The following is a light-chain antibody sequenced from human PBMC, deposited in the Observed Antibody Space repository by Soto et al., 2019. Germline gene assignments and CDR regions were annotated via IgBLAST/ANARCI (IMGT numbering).Light chain of an antibody. J-gene: IGLJ3*02. CDR1: SSDVGTYDL. CDR2: EDT. CDR3: CSYAGGSSLV. V-gene: IGLV2-23*01. Sequence: QSALTQPASVSGSPGQSITISCTGTSSDVGTYDLVSWYQQYPGKAPKVMIYEDTERPSGVSNRFSGSKSGNTASLTISGLQAEDEADYYCCSYAGGSSLVFGGGTKLTVL.